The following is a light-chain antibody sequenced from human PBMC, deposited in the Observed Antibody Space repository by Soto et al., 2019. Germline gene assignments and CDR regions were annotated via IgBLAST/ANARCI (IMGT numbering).Light chain of an antibody. CDR1: QSVSSSY. CDR2: VAS. CDR3: QQYGSSLGT. Sequence: EIVLTQSPGTLSLSPGERATLSCRASQSVSSSYLAWYQQKPGQAPRLLIFVASSRASVFPDSFSGSGFGTDFTLTISRLEPEDFAVYYCQQYGSSLGTFGQGTKV. V-gene: IGKV3-20*01. J-gene: IGKJ1*01.